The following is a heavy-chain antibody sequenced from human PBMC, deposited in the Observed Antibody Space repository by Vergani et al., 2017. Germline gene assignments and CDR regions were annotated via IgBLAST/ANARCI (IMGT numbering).Heavy chain of an antibody. CDR1: GFTFDDYA. CDR2: ISWDGGST. D-gene: IGHD3-10*01. V-gene: IGHV3-43D*03. CDR3: AKTASPYGSGSYYYYYYYGMDV. J-gene: IGHJ6*02. Sequence: EVQLLESGGDLVQPGGSLRLSCAASGFTFDDYAMHWVRQAPGKGLEWVSLISWDGGSTYYADSVKGRFTISRDNSKNSLYLQMNSLRAEDTALYYCAKTASPYGSGSYYYYYYYGMDVWGQGTTVTVSS.